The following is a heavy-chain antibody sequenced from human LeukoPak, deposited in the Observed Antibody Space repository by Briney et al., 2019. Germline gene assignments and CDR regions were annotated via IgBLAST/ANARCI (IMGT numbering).Heavy chain of an antibody. Sequence: EASVKVSCKASGGTFSSYAISWVRQAPGQGLEWMGGIIPIFGTANYAQRFQGRVTITTDESTSTAYMELSSLRSEDTAVYYCARDRTGTTGYFDYWGQGTLVAVSS. CDR1: GGTFSSYA. J-gene: IGHJ4*02. CDR2: IIPIFGTA. D-gene: IGHD1-7*01. CDR3: ARDRTGTTGYFDY. V-gene: IGHV1-69*05.